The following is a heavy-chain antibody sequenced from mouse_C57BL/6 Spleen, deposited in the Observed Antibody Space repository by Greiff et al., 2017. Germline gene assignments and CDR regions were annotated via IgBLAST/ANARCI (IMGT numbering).Heavy chain of an antibody. V-gene: IGHV5-4*01. J-gene: IGHJ4*01. Sequence: EVKLVESGGGLVKPGGSLKLSCAASGFTFSSYAMSWVRQTPEKRLEWVATISDGGSYTYYPDNVKGRFTISRDNAKNNLYLQMSHLKSEDTAMYYCAREGYYYVSSWNAMDYWGQGTSVTVSS. CDR2: ISDGGSYT. CDR1: GFTFSSYA. CDR3: AREGYYYVSSWNAMDY. D-gene: IGHD1-1*01.